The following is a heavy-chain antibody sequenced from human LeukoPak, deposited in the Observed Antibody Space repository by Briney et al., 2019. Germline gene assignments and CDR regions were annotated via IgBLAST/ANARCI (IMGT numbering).Heavy chain of an antibody. J-gene: IGHJ4*02. CDR2: IIPILGIA. V-gene: IGHV1-69*04. Sequence: GSSVKVSCKASGGTFSSYAISWVRQAPGQGLEWMGRIIPILGIANYAQKFQGRVTITADKSTSTAYMELSSLRSEDTAVYYCASGGSPTVTTHQTFDYWGQGTLVTVSS. D-gene: IGHD4-17*01. CDR1: GGTFSSYA. CDR3: ASGGSPTVTTHQTFDY.